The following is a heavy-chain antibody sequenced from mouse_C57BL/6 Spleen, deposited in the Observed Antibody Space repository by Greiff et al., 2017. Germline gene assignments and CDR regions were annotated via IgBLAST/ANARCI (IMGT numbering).Heavy chain of an antibody. D-gene: IGHD2-12*01. Sequence: QVQLQQSGAELVKPGASVKISCKASGYAFSSYWMNWVKQRPGKGLEWIGQIYPGDGDTNYNGKFKGKATLTADKSSSTAYMQLSSLTSEDSAVYYCAMGLYPYYFDYWGQGTTLTVSS. CDR1: GYAFSSYW. V-gene: IGHV1-80*01. CDR3: AMGLYPYYFDY. CDR2: IYPGDGDT. J-gene: IGHJ2*01.